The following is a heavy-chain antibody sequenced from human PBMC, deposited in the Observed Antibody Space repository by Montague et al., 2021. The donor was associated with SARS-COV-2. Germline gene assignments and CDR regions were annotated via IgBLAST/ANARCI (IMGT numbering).Heavy chain of an antibody. J-gene: IGHJ6*02. Sequence: SLRLSCAASLFTFSNYAMHWVRQAPGKGLEWVALISYDGSNKYYADSVKGRFAISRDNSKNTLYLPMNSLRAEVTGLYYCAREWDDITRPAHYGMDFWGQGTTVTVSS. CDR2: ISYDGSNK. CDR3: AREWDDITRPAHYGMDF. CDR1: LFTFSNYA. D-gene: IGHD3-16*01. V-gene: IGHV3-30*09.